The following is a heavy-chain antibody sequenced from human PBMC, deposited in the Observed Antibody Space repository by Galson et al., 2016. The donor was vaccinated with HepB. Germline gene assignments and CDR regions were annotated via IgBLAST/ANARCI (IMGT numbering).Heavy chain of an antibody. J-gene: IGHJ4*02. CDR2: IYSGGGT. V-gene: IGHV3-53*01. D-gene: IGHD3-9*01. CDR3: AGDGWGDWLDY. CDR1: GFLVRTNY. Sequence: SLRLSCAVSGFLVRTNYISWVRQAPGKGLEWVSVIYSGGGTNYADSVKGRFTISRDSSKNTVDLEMKSLRAEDTAVYYCAGDGWGDWLDYWGQGTQVTVSS.